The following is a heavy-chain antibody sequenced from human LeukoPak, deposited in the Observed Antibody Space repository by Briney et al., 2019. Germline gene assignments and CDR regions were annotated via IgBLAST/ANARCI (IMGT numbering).Heavy chain of an antibody. CDR1: GYTFTSYA. V-gene: IGHV1-69*04. J-gene: IGHJ5*02. CDR2: IIPILGIA. CDR3: ARDSDSSGYNWFDP. Sequence: SVKVSCKASGYTFTSYAISWVRQAPGQGLEWMGRIIPILGIANYAQKFQGRVTITADKSTSTAYMELSSLRSEDTAVYYCARDSDSSGYNWFDPWGQGTLVTVSS. D-gene: IGHD3-22*01.